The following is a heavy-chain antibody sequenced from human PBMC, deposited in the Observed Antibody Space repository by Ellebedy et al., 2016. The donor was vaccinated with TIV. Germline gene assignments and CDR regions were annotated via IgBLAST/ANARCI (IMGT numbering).Heavy chain of an antibody. V-gene: IGHV3-9*01. Sequence: SLKISCAASGFTFDDYAMHWVRQAPGKGLEWVSGISWNSGSIGYADSVKGRFTISRDNAKNSLYLELNRLNVEDTAVYYCARGQAVAGSHFDYWGQGTLVTVSS. CDR2: ISWNSGSI. D-gene: IGHD6-19*01. J-gene: IGHJ4*02. CDR3: ARGQAVAGSHFDY. CDR1: GFTFDDYA.